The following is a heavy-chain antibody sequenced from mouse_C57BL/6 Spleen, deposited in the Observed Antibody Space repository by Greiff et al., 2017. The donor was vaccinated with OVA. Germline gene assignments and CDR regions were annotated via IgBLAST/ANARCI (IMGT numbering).Heavy chain of an antibody. Sequence: VKLMESGAELVRPGASVTLSCKASGYTFTDYEMHWVKQTPVHGLEWIGAIDPETGGTAYNQKFKGKAILTADKSSSTAYMELRSLTSEDSAVYYCTRGGGYEQAMDYWGQGTSVTVSS. CDR1: GYTFTDYE. CDR2: IDPETGGT. V-gene: IGHV1-15*01. D-gene: IGHD2-2*01. CDR3: TRGGGYEQAMDY. J-gene: IGHJ4*01.